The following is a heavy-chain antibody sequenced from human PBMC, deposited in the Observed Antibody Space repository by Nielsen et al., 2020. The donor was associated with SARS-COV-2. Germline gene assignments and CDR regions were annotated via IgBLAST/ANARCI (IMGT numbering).Heavy chain of an antibody. Sequence: GESLKISCAASGFTVSSNYMSWVRQAPGKGLEWVSVIYSGGSTYYADSVKGRFTISRDNSKNTLYLQMNSLRAEDTAVYYCAKNPQITMVRGRYYYYGMDVWGQGTTVTVSS. D-gene: IGHD3-10*01. CDR1: GFTVSSNY. J-gene: IGHJ6*02. V-gene: IGHV3-66*01. CDR2: IYSGGST. CDR3: AKNPQITMVRGRYYYYGMDV.